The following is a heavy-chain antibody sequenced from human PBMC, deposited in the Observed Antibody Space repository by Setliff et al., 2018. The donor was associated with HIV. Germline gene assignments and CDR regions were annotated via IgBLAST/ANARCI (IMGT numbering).Heavy chain of an antibody. CDR2: IHHGGGT. D-gene: IGHD4-17*01. V-gene: IGHV4-34*01. CDR3: ATFFVSTATTQDY. J-gene: IGHJ4*02. Sequence: PSETLSLTCAVYGGSFGDQFWNWIRQSPGKGLEWIGEIHHGGGTKYNPSLKSRATVSLDMSNNQFSLKLNSLTAADTGVYYCATFFVSTATTQDYWGQGTLVTVSS. CDR1: GGSFGDQF.